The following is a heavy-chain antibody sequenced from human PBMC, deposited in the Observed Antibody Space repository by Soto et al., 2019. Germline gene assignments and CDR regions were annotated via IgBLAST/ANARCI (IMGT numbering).Heavy chain of an antibody. CDR3: TRGPRASSGGTGAY. D-gene: IGHD2-2*01. Sequence: EVQLVESGGGLVQPGGSLRLSCAASGLSFDSYWMHWVRQAPGQGPMWVSRIDYDGTTTNYADSVKGRFTISRDNAKSTLYLQMNSLRPEDTAVYYCTRGPRASSGGTGAYWGKGTLVTVSS. V-gene: IGHV3-74*01. CDR1: GLSFDSYW. CDR2: IDYDGTTT. J-gene: IGHJ1*01.